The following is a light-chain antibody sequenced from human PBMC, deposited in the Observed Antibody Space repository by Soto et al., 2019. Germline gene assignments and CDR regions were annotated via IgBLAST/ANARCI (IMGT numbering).Light chain of an antibody. Sequence: QSALTQPASVSGSPGQSITISCTGTSSDLDGYNYVSWYQYHPGKAPKLMIYEVSHRFSGLSYRFSGSKSGNTASLTISGLQAEDEGDYYCTSFAPDRIYVFGSGTQLTVL. CDR3: TSFAPDRIYV. CDR2: EVS. CDR1: SSDLDGYNY. V-gene: IGLV2-14*01. J-gene: IGLJ1*01.